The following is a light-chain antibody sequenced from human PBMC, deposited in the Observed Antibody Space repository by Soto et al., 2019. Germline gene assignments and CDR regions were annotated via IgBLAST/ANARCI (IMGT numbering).Light chain of an antibody. CDR3: QELNDYSYT. CDR2: AAS. Sequence: DIPLTQSPSFLSASVGDRVTITCRASQGISSYLAWYQQKPGKAPKLLIYAASTLQSGVPSRFSGSGSGTEFTLTISSLQPEDFATYYCQELNDYSYTFGQGTKLEIK. CDR1: QGISSY. V-gene: IGKV1-9*01. J-gene: IGKJ2*01.